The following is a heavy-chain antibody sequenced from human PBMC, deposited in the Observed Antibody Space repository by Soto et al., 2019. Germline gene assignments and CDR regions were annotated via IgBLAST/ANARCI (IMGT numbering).Heavy chain of an antibody. J-gene: IGHJ6*02. CDR3: ARESIGYSGYDSSGGYYYYGMDV. CDR2: INPNSGGT. CDR1: GYTFTGYY. Sequence: ASVKVSCKASGYTFTGYYMHWVRQASGQGLEWMGWINPNSGGTNYAQKFQGWVTMTRDTSISTAYMELSRLRSDDTAVYYCARESIGYSGYDSSGGYYYYGMDVWGQGTTVTVSS. V-gene: IGHV1-2*04. D-gene: IGHD5-12*01.